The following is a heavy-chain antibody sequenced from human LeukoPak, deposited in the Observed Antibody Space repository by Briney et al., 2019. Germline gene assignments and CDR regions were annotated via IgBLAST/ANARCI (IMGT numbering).Heavy chain of an antibody. Sequence: SQTLSLTCTVSGGSISSGGYYWSWIRQHPAKGLEWIGYIYYSGSTYYNPSLKSRVTISVDTSKNQFSLKLSSVTAADTAVYYCARDLDYDILTGYYLGGAFDIWGQGTMVTVSS. CDR3: ARDLDYDILTGYYLGGAFDI. CDR1: GGSISSGGYY. J-gene: IGHJ3*02. V-gene: IGHV4-31*03. CDR2: IYYSGST. D-gene: IGHD3-9*01.